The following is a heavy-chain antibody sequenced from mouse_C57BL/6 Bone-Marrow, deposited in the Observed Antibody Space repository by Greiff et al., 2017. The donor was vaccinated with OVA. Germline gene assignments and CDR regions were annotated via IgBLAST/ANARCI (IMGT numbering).Heavy chain of an antibody. D-gene: IGHD2-3*01. Sequence: QVQLQQSGAELARPGASVKMSCKASGYTFTSYTMHWVKQRPGQGLEWIGYINPSSGYTKYNQKFKDKATLTADKSSITSYMQLSSLTSEDSAVYYCASPSYDGFNWYFDVWGTGTTVTVSS. CDR3: ASPSYDGFNWYFDV. CDR1: GYTFTSYT. V-gene: IGHV1-4*01. CDR2: INPSSGYT. J-gene: IGHJ1*03.